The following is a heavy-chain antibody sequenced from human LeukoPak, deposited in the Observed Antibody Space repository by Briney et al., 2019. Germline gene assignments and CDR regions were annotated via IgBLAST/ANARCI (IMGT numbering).Heavy chain of an antibody. CDR3: ARGNRLAKTTTVTIYYYFGMDV. CDR1: GFTVSSNY. CDR2: IYSSGRT. D-gene: IGHD4-17*01. V-gene: IGHV3-66*01. Sequence: GGSLRLSCAASGFTVSSNYMSWVRQAPGKGPEWVSVIYSSGRTYYADSVKDRFTISRDTSKNTLFLQMNSLSPEDTAVYYCARGNRLAKTTTVTIYYYFGMDVWGQGTTVTVSS. J-gene: IGHJ6*02.